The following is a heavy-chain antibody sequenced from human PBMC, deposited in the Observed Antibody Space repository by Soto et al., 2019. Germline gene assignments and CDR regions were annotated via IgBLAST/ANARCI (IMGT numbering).Heavy chain of an antibody. D-gene: IGHD4-17*01. J-gene: IGHJ6*02. V-gene: IGHV1-3*01. Sequence: QVQLVQSGAEVKKPGASVKVSCKASGYTFTSYAMHWVRQAPGQRLEWMGWINAGNGNTKYSQKFQGRVTITRDTSASTADMELSSLRSEDTAVYYCARDQDGDGYYYYGMDVWGQGTTVTVSS. CDR2: INAGNGNT. CDR1: GYTFTSYA. CDR3: ARDQDGDGYYYYGMDV.